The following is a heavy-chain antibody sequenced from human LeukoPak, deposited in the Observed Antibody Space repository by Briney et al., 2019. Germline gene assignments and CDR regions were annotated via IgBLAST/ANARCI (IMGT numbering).Heavy chain of an antibody. V-gene: IGHV3-21*01. J-gene: IGHJ5*02. CDR2: ISSSSSYI. Sequence: KTGGSLRLSCAASGFTFSGYSMNWVRQAPGKGLKWVSYISSSSSYIYYADSVKGRFTISRDNAKNSLYLQMNSLRPEDTAVYYCARDGSAVAPHDVNWFDPWGQGTLVTVSS. CDR3: ARDGSAVAPHDVNWFDP. CDR1: GFTFSGYS. D-gene: IGHD6-19*01.